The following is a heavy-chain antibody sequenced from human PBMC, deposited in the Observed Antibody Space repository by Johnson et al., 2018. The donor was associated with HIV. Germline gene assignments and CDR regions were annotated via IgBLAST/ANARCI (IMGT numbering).Heavy chain of an antibody. Sequence: VQLVESGGGVVQPGRSLRLSCAASGFTVSSNYMSWVRQAPGKGLEWVSVIYSGGSTYYADSVKGRFTISRDNSKNTLYLQMNSLRAEDTAVYYCARERDDSSGYYYHDAFDIWGQGTMVTVSS. J-gene: IGHJ3*02. CDR3: ARERDDSSGYYYHDAFDI. CDR1: GFTVSSNY. CDR2: IYSGGST. V-gene: IGHV3-66*01. D-gene: IGHD3-22*01.